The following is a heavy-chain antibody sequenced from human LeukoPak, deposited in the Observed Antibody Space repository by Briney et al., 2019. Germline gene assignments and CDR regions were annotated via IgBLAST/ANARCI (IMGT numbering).Heavy chain of an antibody. D-gene: IGHD6-13*01. Sequence: GGSLRLSCAASGFTFDDYAMHWVRQAPGKGLEWVSLISGDGGSTYYADSVKGRFTISRDNAKNSLYLQMNSLRAEDTAVYYCARERQLDGGWFDPWGQGTLVTVSS. CDR3: ARERQLDGGWFDP. CDR1: GFTFDDYA. J-gene: IGHJ5*02. CDR2: ISGDGGST. V-gene: IGHV3-43*02.